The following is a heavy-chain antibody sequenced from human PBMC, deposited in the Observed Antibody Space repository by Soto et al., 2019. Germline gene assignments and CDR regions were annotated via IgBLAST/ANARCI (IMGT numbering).Heavy chain of an antibody. CDR3: TTVFAY. D-gene: IGHD3-3*02. V-gene: IGHV3-74*01. CDR2: IDGVGTGT. CDR1: GFTFTNYW. J-gene: IGHJ4*02. Sequence: EVQLVQSGGGSVQPGGSLRLSWAASGFTFTNYWMHWVRHVPGKGLVWVSRIDGVGTGTSYSDSVRGRFTFSRDNAENMLYLQMNRLRAEDTAVYYCTTVFAYCGQGTLVTVSS.